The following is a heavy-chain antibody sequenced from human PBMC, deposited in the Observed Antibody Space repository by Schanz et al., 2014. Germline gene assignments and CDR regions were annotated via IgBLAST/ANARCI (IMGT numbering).Heavy chain of an antibody. CDR1: GFTFSDSW. J-gene: IGHJ4*02. V-gene: IGHV3-74*01. CDR3: VRDTDFHFDY. CDR2: TSNDGSFT. Sequence: EVQLVESGGCLVQPWGSLRLSCAASGFTFSDSWMHWVRQAPGKGLVWVSRTSNDGSFTTFADSVKGRFTISRDNPKYTLYLQMNSLRADDTAVYYCVRDTDFHFDYWGQGTLVTVSS.